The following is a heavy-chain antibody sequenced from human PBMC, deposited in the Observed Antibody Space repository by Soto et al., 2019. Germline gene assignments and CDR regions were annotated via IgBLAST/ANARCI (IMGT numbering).Heavy chain of an antibody. Sequence: PSETLSLTCAVYGGSFSGYYWRWIRQPPGKGLEWIGEINHSGSTNYNPSLKSRVTISIDTSKNQFSLKLSSVTAADTAVYYCARYYYDSSGYLNWFDPWGQGTLVTVSS. J-gene: IGHJ5*02. V-gene: IGHV4-34*01. D-gene: IGHD3-22*01. CDR2: INHSGST. CDR1: GGSFSGYY. CDR3: ARYYYDSSGYLNWFDP.